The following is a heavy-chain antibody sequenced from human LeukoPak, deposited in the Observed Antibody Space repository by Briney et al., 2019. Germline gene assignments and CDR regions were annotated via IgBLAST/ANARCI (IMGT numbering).Heavy chain of an antibody. CDR1: GFTFSSYS. Sequence: GGPLRLSCAASGFTFSSYSMNWVRQAPGKGLEWVSSISSSSSEIYYADSVKGRFAISRNNVKNSLYLQMNSLRAEDTAVYYCASQQMVADYWGQGTLVTVSS. CDR3: ASQQMVADY. J-gene: IGHJ4*02. D-gene: IGHD2-8*01. V-gene: IGHV3-21*01. CDR2: ISSSSSEI.